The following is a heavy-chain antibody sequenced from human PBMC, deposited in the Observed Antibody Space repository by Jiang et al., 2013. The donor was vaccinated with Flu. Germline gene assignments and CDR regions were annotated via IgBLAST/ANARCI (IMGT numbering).Heavy chain of an antibody. J-gene: IGHJ4*02. V-gene: IGHV3-15*01. Sequence: VQLVESGGGLVKPGGSLRLSCAASGFTFSNAWMSWVRQAPGKGLEWVGRIKSKTDGGTTDYAAPVKGRFTISRDDSKNTLYLQMNSLKNEDTAVYYCTAYGGNSGLVDYWGQGTLVTVSS. CDR1: GFTFSNAW. CDR3: TAYGGNSGLVDY. CDR2: IKSKTDGGTT. D-gene: IGHD4-23*01.